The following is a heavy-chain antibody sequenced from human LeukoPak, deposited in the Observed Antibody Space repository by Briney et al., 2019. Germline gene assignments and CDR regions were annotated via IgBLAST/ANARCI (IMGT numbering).Heavy chain of an antibody. Sequence: GGSLRLSCAASGFTFSSYSMNWVRQAPGKGLEWVSYISSSSSTIYYADSVKGRFTISRDNAKNSLYLQMNSLRAEDTAVYYCARENYDYVWGSRETGFDCWGQGTLVTVSS. CDR3: ARENYDYVWGSRETGFDC. J-gene: IGHJ4*02. CDR1: GFTFSSYS. CDR2: ISSSSSTI. D-gene: IGHD3-16*01. V-gene: IGHV3-48*01.